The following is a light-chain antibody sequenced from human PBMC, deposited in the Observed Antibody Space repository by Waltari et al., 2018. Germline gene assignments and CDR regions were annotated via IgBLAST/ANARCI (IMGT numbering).Light chain of an antibody. V-gene: IGKV4-1*01. CDR3: QQYYSART. CDR2: WAS. J-gene: IGKJ1*01. Sequence: DIVMTQSPDSLSVSLGERATINCKSGQSVLYNSNTQNYLSGYQQKPGQPPKLLISWASTRESGVPDRVSGSGSGTDFTLTISSLQAEDVAVYYCQQYYSARTFGQGTKVEIK. CDR1: QSVLYNSNTQNY.